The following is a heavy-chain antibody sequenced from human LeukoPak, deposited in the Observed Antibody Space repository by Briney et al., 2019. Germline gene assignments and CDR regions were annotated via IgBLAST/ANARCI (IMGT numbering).Heavy chain of an antibody. CDR1: GFTFSSYA. D-gene: IGHD5-18*01. CDR3: AKAGRGYSYGYWGNDAFDI. V-gene: IGHV3-23*01. Sequence: GGSLRLSCAASGFTFSSYAMSWVRQAPGKGLEWVSAISGSGGSTYYADSVKGRFTISRDNSKNTLYLQMNSLRAEDTAVYYCAKAGRGYSYGYWGNDAFDIWGQGTMVTVSS. CDR2: ISGSGGST. J-gene: IGHJ3*02.